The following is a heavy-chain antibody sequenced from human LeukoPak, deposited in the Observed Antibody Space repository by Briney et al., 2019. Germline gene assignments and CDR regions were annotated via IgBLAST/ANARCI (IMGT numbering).Heavy chain of an antibody. Sequence: GGSLRLSCAASGFSFSSYWMHWVRQAPGKGLVWVARINPDGSSALSADSVRGRFTISRDNADNTLYLQLNSLRAEDTAAYYCARVSFCPRCHFDYWGQGTLVTVSS. D-gene: IGHD2/OR15-2a*01. J-gene: IGHJ4*02. CDR3: ARVSFCPRCHFDY. V-gene: IGHV3-74*03. CDR1: GFSFSSYW. CDR2: INPDGSSA.